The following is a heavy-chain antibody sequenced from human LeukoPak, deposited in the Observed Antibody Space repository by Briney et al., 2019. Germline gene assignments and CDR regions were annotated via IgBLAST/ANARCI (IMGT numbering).Heavy chain of an antibody. CDR2: IKQDGSEK. J-gene: IGHJ4*02. CDR1: GFTFSSYW. V-gene: IGHV3-7*01. CDR3: AREGLYYYDSSGYFDY. Sequence: GGSLRLSCAASGFTFSSYWMSWVRQAPGKGREGVANIKQDGSEKYYVDSVKGRFTIPRDNAKNSLYLQMNSLRAEDTAVYYCAREGLYYYDSSGYFDYWGQGTLVTVSS. D-gene: IGHD3-22*01.